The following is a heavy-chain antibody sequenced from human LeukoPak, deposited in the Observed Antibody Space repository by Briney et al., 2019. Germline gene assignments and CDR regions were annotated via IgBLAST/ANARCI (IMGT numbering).Heavy chain of an antibody. CDR1: GFTLTSYG. J-gene: IGHJ4*02. CDR2: INHDGSLR. Sequence: GGSLRLSCAASGFTLTSYGMHWVRQSPGKGLVWVSHINHDGSLRNYADSVKGRFTISRDIAKNTLYLQMNSLGADDTAMYYCTRDVSPLGDSWGQGTLVTVSS. CDR3: TRDVSPLGDS. V-gene: IGHV3-74*01.